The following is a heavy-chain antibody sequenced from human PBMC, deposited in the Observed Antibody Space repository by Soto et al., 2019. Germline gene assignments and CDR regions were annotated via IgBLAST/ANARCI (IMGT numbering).Heavy chain of an antibody. J-gene: IGHJ4*02. V-gene: IGHV3-15*01. Sequence: EVQLVESGGGLVKPGGSLRLSCAASGFTFSNAWMSWVRQAPGKGLEWVGRIKSKTDGGTTDYAAPVKGRYTISRDDSKNLLYLQMNSMQTEDTTVYYCTTAVVVVDATEKLYYFDSWGQGTLVTVSS. CDR3: TTAVVVVDATEKLYYFDS. D-gene: IGHD2-15*01. CDR1: GFTFSNAW. CDR2: IKSKTDGGTT.